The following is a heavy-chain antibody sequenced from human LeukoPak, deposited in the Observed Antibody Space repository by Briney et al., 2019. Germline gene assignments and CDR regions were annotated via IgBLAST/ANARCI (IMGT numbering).Heavy chain of an antibody. J-gene: IGHJ4*02. V-gene: IGHV1-18*01. D-gene: IGHD3-10*01. CDR3: ARDRISMVRGISDI. CDR1: GYTFAHYG. Sequence: ASVKDSCTASGYTFAHYGISWVRQAPGKGLEWMGWLIAYNGHTNYAQEFQGRVNMTRDISTGTAYMELKSLGSDDTAVYYCARDRISMVRGISDIWGQGTLITVSS. CDR2: LIAYNGHT.